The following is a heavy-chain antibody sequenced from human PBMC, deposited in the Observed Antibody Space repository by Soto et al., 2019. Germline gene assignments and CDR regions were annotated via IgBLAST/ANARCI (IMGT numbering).Heavy chain of an antibody. CDR1: GYTFTSYD. J-gene: IGHJ6*02. V-gene: IGHV1-8*01. Sequence: QVQLVQSGAEVKKPGASVKVSCKASGYTFTSYDINWVRQATGQGLEWMGWMNPNSGNTGYAQKFQGRVTMTRNTSISTAYMELSSLRSEDTAVYYCARGTVISYYDFWSGYYSSYYYGMDVWGQGTTVTVSS. CDR3: ARGTVISYYDFWSGYYSSYYYGMDV. D-gene: IGHD3-3*01. CDR2: MNPNSGNT.